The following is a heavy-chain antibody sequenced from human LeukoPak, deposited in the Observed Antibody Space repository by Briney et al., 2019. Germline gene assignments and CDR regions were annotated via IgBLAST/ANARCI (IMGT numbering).Heavy chain of an antibody. V-gene: IGHV5-51*01. D-gene: IGHD2-8*01. CDR2: VYPGGSDT. CDR3: ARQAYCANGVCLCDY. Sequence: GESLKIPCKGSGYSFASYWIGWVRQMPGKGLEWMGIVYPGGSDTRYSPSFQGQVTISADKSINTAYLQWSSLKASDTAMYFCARQAYCANGVCLCDYWGQGTLVTVSS. J-gene: IGHJ4*02. CDR1: GYSFASYW.